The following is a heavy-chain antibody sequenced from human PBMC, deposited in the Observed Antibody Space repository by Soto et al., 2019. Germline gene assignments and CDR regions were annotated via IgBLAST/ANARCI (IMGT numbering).Heavy chain of an antibody. CDR1: GFTFSSYA. V-gene: IGHV3-23*01. J-gene: IGHJ4*02. CDR3: AKNIAAVDD. D-gene: IGHD6-13*01. Sequence: XGSLILSCAAAGFTFSSYAMSWVRQAPGKGLEWVSAISGSGGSTYYADSVKGRFTISRDNSKNTLYLQMNSLRAEDTAVYYCAKNIAAVDDWGQGTLVTVSS. CDR2: ISGSGGST.